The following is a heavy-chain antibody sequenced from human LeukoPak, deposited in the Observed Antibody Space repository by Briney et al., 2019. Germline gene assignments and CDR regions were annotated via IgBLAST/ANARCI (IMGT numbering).Heavy chain of an antibody. V-gene: IGHV5-51*01. CDR1: GYSFTSYW. CDR2: IYPGDSDT. CDR3: ARGIYYYGSAYRNNWFDP. Sequence: GESLKISCKGSGYSFTSYWIGWVRQMPGKGLERMGIIYPGDSDTRYSPSFQGQVTISADKSISTAYLQWSSLKASDTAMYYCARGIYYYGSAYRNNWFDPWGQGTLVTVSS. J-gene: IGHJ5*02. D-gene: IGHD3-10*01.